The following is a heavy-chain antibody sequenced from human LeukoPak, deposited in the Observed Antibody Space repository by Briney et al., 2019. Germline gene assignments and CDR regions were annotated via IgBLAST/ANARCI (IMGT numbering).Heavy chain of an antibody. CDR1: GFTFSSYA. V-gene: IGHV3-23*01. CDR2: ISGSGGST. J-gene: IGHJ4*02. D-gene: IGHD2-2*01. CDR3: VKSLVVPAAIPPFDY. Sequence: GGSLRLSCAASGFTFSSYAMSWVRQAPGKGLEWVSAISGSGGSTYYADSVKGRFTISRDNSKNTLYLQMNSLRAEDTAVYYCVKSLVVPAAIPPFDYWGQGTLVTVSS.